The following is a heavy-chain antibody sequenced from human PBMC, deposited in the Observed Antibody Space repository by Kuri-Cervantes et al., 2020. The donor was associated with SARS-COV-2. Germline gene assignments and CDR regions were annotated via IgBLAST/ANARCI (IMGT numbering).Heavy chain of an antibody. V-gene: IGHV1-2*02. D-gene: IGHD6-13*01. J-gene: IGHJ4*02. CDR2: INPNSGGT. CDR3: ARDLDPAAVHVIDY. Sequence: ASVKVSCKASGCTFTGYYMHWVRQAPGQGLEWMGWINPNSGGTNYAQKFQDRVTMTRDTSISTAYMELSRLRSDDTAVYYCARDLDPAAVHVIDYWGQGTLVTVSS. CDR1: GCTFTGYY.